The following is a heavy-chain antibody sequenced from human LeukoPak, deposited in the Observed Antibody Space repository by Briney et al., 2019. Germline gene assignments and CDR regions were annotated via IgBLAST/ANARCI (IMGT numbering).Heavy chain of an antibody. J-gene: IGHJ4*02. CDR1: GFTFSSYA. Sequence: GASLRLSCAASGFTFSSYAMSWVRQAPGKRLEWVSAISSGGGSPYYVDSVKGRFTISRDNSKNTLYLQMNSLRAEDTAVYYCAKRDCSGGSCRTTTFDYWGQGTLVTVSS. CDR2: ISSGGGSP. CDR3: AKRDCSGGSCRTTTFDY. V-gene: IGHV3-23*01. D-gene: IGHD2-15*01.